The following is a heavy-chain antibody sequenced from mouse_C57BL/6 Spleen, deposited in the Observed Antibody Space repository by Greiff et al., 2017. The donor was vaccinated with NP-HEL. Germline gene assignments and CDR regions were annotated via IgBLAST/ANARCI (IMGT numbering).Heavy chain of an antibody. D-gene: IGHD4-1*01. CDR2: INPSNGGT. Sequence: VKLQQPGTELVKPGASVKLSCKASGYTFTSYWMHWVKQRPGQGLEWLGNINPSNGGTNYNEKFKSKATLTVDKSSSTAYMQLSSLTSEDSAVYYCARLVGTRYYFDYWGQGTTLTVSS. V-gene: IGHV1-53*01. CDR3: ARLVGTRYYFDY. CDR1: GYTFTSYW. J-gene: IGHJ2*01.